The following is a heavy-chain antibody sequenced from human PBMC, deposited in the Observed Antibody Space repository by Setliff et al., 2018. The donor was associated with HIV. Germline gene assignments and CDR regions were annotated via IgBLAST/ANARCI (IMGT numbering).Heavy chain of an antibody. CDR1: GFTFRSYA. J-gene: IGHJ3*02. CDR3: ARGGGSYAFDI. Sequence: GASVKVSCAASGFTFRSYAMHWVRQAPGKGLEYVSAIRLHGFSIDYADSVTGRFTISRDTSKNTLYLQMGSLRAEDMAVYYCARGGGSYAFDIWGQGTMVTVSS. D-gene: IGHD1-26*01. CDR2: IRLHGFSI. V-gene: IGHV3-64*02.